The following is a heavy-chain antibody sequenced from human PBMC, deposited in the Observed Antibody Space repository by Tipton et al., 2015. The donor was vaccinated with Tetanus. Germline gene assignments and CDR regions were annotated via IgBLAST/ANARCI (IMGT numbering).Heavy chain of an antibody. CDR3: ARDHRLSASYAGWFDP. CDR1: GGSIGSGGNY. D-gene: IGHD1-26*01. Sequence: TLSLTCTVSGGSIGSGGNYWSWIRQHPGKGLEWIGNIYYSGSTYYNPSLKSRVTISVDTSTNQFSLKLSSVTAADTAIYYCARDHRLSASYAGWFDPWGQGTLVTVSS. CDR2: IYYSGST. V-gene: IGHV4-31*03. J-gene: IGHJ5*02.